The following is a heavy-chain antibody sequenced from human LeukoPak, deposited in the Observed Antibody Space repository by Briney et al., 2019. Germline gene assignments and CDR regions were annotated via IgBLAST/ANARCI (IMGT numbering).Heavy chain of an antibody. CDR3: ASFYSGSYRDFDN. V-gene: IGHV3-21*01. J-gene: IGHJ4*02. D-gene: IGHD1-26*01. Sequence: PGGSLRLSCAASGFTFSSYSMNWLRQAPGKGLEWVSSISSSSSYIYYADSVKGRFTISRDNAKNSLYLQMNSLRAEDTAVYYCASFYSGSYRDFDNWGQGTLVTVSS. CDR1: GFTFSSYS. CDR2: ISSSSSYI.